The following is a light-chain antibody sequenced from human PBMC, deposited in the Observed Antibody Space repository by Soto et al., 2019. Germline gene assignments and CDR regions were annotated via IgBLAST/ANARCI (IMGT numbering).Light chain of an antibody. J-gene: IGKJ1*01. CDR3: QQYNSYGRT. CDR2: KAS. CDR1: QGISSW. V-gene: IGKV1-5*03. Sequence: DIQMTQSPSSVSASVGDRVTITCRASQGISSWLAWYQQKPGKAPNLLIYKASSLESGVPSRFSGSGSGTEFTLTISSLQSDDFATYFCQQYNSYGRTFGQGTKVDIK.